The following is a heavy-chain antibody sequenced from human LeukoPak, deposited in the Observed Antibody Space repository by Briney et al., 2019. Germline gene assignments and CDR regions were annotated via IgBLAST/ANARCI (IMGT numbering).Heavy chain of an antibody. CDR3: ARDSGRGWFDP. CDR1: RFTVSSNY. D-gene: IGHD2-15*01. CDR2: IYSGGST. J-gene: IGHJ5*02. V-gene: IGHV3-53*01. Sequence: GGSLRLSCAASRFTVSSNYMSWVRQAPGKGLEWVSVIYSGGSTYYADSVKGRFTISRDNSKNTLYLQMNSLRAEDTAVYYCARDSGRGWFDPWGQGTLVTVSS.